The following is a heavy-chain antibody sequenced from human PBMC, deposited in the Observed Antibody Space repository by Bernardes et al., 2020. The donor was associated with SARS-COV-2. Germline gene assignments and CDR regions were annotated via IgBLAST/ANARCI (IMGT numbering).Heavy chain of an antibody. D-gene: IGHD2-8*01. CDR3: ARVYFARSGKYYYGMDV. J-gene: IGHJ6*02. CDR2: INSDGSST. Sequence: GGSLRLSCAASGFTFSSYWMHWVRQAPGKGLVWVSRINSDGSSTSYADSVKGRFTISRDNAKNTLYLQMNRLRAEDTAVYYCARVYFARSGKYYYGMDVWGQGTTVTVSS. V-gene: IGHV3-74*01. CDR1: GFTFSSYW.